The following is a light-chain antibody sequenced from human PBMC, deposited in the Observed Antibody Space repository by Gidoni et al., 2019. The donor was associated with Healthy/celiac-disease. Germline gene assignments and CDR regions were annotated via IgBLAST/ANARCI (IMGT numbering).Light chain of an antibody. J-gene: IGKJ1*01. CDR1: QSISSY. Sequence: MTQSPSSLSASVGDRVTITCRASQSISSYLNWYQQKQGKAPKLLIYAASSLQRGVPSRFSGSGSGTDFTLTISSLQPEDFATYYCQQSYSTPRTFGQGTKVEIK. CDR2: AAS. CDR3: QQSYSTPRT. V-gene: IGKV1-39*01.